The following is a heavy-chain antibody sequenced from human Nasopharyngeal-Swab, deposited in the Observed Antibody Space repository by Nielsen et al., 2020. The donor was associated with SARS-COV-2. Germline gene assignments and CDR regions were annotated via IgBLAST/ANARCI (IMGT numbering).Heavy chain of an antibody. CDR1: GFPFSSYA. CDR2: ISGSGGST. D-gene: IGHD6-19*01. CDR3: AKDQGDQWLVLDS. V-gene: IGHV3-23*01. J-gene: IGHJ4*02. Sequence: GGSLRLSCAASGFPFSSYAMSWVRQAPGKGLEWVSAISGSGGSTYYADSVKGRFTISRDNSKNTLYLQMNSLRAEDTAVYYCAKDQGDQWLVLDSWGQGTLVTVSS.